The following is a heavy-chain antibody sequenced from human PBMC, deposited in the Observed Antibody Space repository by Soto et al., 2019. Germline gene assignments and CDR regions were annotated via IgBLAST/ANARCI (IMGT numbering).Heavy chain of an antibody. CDR3: TLTLDEVVVPAAHRS. CDR1: GFTFGDYA. J-gene: IGHJ5*02. V-gene: IGHV3-49*03. CDR2: IRSKAYGGTT. Sequence: GGSLRLSCTASGFTFGDYAMSWFRQAPGKGLEWVGFIRSKAYGGTTEYAASVKGRFTISRDDSKSIAYLQMNSLKTEDTAVYYCTLTLDEVVVPAAHRSWGQGTLVTVSS. D-gene: IGHD2-2*01.